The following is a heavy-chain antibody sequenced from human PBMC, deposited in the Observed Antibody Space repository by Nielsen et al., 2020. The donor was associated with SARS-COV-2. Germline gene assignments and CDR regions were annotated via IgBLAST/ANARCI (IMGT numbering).Heavy chain of an antibody. CDR2: IYYSGST. Sequence: LRLSCTVSGGSISSGDYYWSWIRQPPGKGLEWIGFIYYSGSTYYNPSLKSRVTISVDTSKNQFSLKLSSVTAADTALYYCARERVGGITIFGVVTRYGMDVWGQGTTVTVSS. V-gene: IGHV4-30-4*01. D-gene: IGHD3-3*01. CDR3: ARERVGGITIFGVVTRYGMDV. J-gene: IGHJ6*02. CDR1: GGSISSGDYY.